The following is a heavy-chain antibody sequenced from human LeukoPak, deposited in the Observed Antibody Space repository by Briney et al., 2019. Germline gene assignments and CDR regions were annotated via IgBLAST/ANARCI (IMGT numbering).Heavy chain of an antibody. J-gene: IGHJ4*02. D-gene: IGHD3-10*01. V-gene: IGHV1-69*06. CDR3: AREGLWFGELLYYFDY. CDR2: IIPIFGTA. Sequence: ETSVKVSCKASGGTFSSYAISWVRQPPGQGLEWMGGIIPIFGTANYAQKFQGRVTITADKSTSTAYMELSSLRSEDTAVYYCAREGLWFGELLYYFDYWGQGTLVTVSS. CDR1: GGTFSSYA.